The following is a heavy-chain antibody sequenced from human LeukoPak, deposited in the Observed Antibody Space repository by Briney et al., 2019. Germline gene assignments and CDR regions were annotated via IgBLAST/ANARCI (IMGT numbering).Heavy chain of an antibody. J-gene: IGHJ4*02. Sequence: SETLSLTCTVSGGSISSYYWSWIRQPPGKGLEWIGYIYYSGSTNYNPSLKSRVTISVDTSKNQFSLKLSSVTAADTAVYYCARGGLPGDFDYWGQGTLVTVSS. D-gene: IGHD5-18*01. V-gene: IGHV4-59*01. CDR1: GGSISSYY. CDR2: IYYSGST. CDR3: ARGGLPGDFDY.